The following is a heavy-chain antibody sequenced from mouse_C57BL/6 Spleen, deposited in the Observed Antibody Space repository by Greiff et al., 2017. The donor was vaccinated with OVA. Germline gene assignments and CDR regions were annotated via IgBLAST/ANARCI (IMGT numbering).Heavy chain of an antibody. CDR2: ISSGGSYT. V-gene: IGHV5-6*01. CDR1: GFTFSSYG. D-gene: IGHD4-1*01. CDR3: ARHLTGTAPFDY. Sequence: EVKLVESGGDLVKPGGSLKLSCAASGFTFSSYGMSWVRQTPDKRLEWVATISSGGSYTYYPDSVKGRFTISRDNAKNTLYLQMSSLKSEDTAMYYCARHLTGTAPFDYWGQGTTLTVSS. J-gene: IGHJ2*01.